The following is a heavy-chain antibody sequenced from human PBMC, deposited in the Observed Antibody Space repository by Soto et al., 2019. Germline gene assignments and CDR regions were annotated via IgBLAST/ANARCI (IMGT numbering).Heavy chain of an antibody. D-gene: IGHD3-16*01. V-gene: IGHV4-30-4*01. Sequence: LSLTCTVSAASFSKYYWTWIRQSPGKGLEWMGYIFYTGTTYSTPSLKSRLIMSIDTSKNQFSLRLTSVTAADSAVYYCAREPFLPRARHDYWGQGALVTVS. J-gene: IGHJ4*02. CDR2: IFYTGTT. CDR1: AASFSKYY. CDR3: AREPFLPRARHDY.